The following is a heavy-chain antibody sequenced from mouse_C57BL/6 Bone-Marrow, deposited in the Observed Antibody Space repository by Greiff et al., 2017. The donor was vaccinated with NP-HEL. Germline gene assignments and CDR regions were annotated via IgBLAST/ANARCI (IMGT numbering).Heavy chain of an antibody. CDR2: IRSKSSNYAT. CDR3: VGDSSGSAWFAY. J-gene: IGHJ3*01. CDR1: GFTFNTYA. V-gene: IGHV10-3*01. D-gene: IGHD3-2*02. Sequence: EVHLVESGGGLVQPKGSLKLSCAASGFTFNTYAMHWVRQAPGKGLEWVARIRSKSSNYATYYADSVKDRFTISRDDSQSMLYLQMNNLKTEDTAMYYCVGDSSGSAWFAYWGQGTLVTVSA.